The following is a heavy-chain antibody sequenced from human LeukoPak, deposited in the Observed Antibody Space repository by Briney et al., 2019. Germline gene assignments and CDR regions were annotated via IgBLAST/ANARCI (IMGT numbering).Heavy chain of an antibody. CDR2: IEPHSGDT. CDR3: ARARITSAAMNY. J-gene: IGHJ4*02. V-gene: IGHV1-2*02. Sequence: ASVKVSCKASEYTFTAYYIRWVRQAPGQGLEWMGWIEPHSGDTNFAQKFQGRVTLTRDTSISTAYMELSSLRSDDTAVYYCARARITSAAMNYWGQGTLVTVSS. D-gene: IGHD2-2*01. CDR1: EYTFTAYY.